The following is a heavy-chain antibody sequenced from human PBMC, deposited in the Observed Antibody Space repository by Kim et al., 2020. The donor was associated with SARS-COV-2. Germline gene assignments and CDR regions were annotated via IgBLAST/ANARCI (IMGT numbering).Heavy chain of an antibody. V-gene: IGHV4-39*01. J-gene: IGHJ4*02. D-gene: IGHD3-22*01. CDR3: ARQIPNYYDSSGYFDC. Sequence: SLRSRVTISVDTSKNQFSLKLSSVTAADTAVYYCARQIPNYYDSSGYFDCWGQGTLVTVSS.